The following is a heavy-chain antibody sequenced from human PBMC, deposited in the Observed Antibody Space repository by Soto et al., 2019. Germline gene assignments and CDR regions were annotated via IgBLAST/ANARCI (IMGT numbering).Heavy chain of an antibody. D-gene: IGHD2-21*02. CDR1: GFTFSYA. J-gene: IGHJ4*02. Sequence: QVQLVESGGGVVQPGRSLRLSCAASGFTFSYAMNWVRQAPGKGLEWVAVISYDGSNKYYADSVKGRFTISRDNSKNTLYLQMNSLRAEDTAVYYCARIQLAYCGGDCYSYFDYWGQGTLVTVSS. CDR2: ISYDGSNK. CDR3: ARIQLAYCGGDCYSYFDY. V-gene: IGHV3-30-3*01.